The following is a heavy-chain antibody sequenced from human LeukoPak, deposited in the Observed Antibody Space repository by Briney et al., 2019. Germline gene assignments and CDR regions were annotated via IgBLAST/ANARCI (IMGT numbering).Heavy chain of an antibody. D-gene: IGHD4-11*01. J-gene: IGHJ6*03. Sequence: ASVKVSCKASGGTFSSYAVSWVRQAPGQGLEWMGGIIPIFGTANYAQKFQGRVTITTDESTSTAYMELSSLRSEDTAVYYCARGKWGSNYSDGLVIPYYYYMDVWGKGTTVTVSS. V-gene: IGHV1-69*05. CDR3: ARGKWGSNYSDGLVIPYYYYMDV. CDR1: GGTFSSYA. CDR2: IIPIFGTA.